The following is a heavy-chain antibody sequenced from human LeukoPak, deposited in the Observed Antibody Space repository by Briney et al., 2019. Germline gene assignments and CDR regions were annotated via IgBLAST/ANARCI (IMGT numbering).Heavy chain of an antibody. CDR1: GFTFSSYS. CDR3: AKDRRGYSYGSDPMDV. Sequence: GGSLRLSCAASGFTFSSYSMNWVRQAPGKGLEWVAFIRYDGSNKYYADSVKGRFTISRDNSKNTLYLQMNSLRAEDTAVYYCAKDRRGYSYGSDPMDVWGKGTTVTISS. CDR2: IRYDGSNK. J-gene: IGHJ6*03. D-gene: IGHD5-18*01. V-gene: IGHV3-30*02.